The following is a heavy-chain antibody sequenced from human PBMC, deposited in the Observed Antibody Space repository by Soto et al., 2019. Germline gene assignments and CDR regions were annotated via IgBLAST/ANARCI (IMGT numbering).Heavy chain of an antibody. CDR3: AHRDAYYDSSGLAYDV. J-gene: IGHJ3*01. Sequence: QITLKESGPTLVKPTQTLTLTCTFSGFSLSSTGVGVGWIRQPPGKALEWLALIYWDDDKRYSRSLESRLTLTKDTSKNHVVLTMANMDPVDTATYYCAHRDAYYDSSGLAYDVWGQGTMVTVSS. CDR1: GFSLSSTGVG. V-gene: IGHV2-5*02. CDR2: IYWDDDK. D-gene: IGHD3-22*01.